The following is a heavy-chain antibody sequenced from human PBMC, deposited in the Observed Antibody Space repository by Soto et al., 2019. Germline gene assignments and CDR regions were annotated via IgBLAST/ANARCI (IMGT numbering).Heavy chain of an antibody. Sequence: SETLSLTCTVSGYPISSGSYWAWIRQPPGKGPEWIASIYHGGTTFYNPSLKSRITISVDTSNNQFSLKLTSVTAADTAVYYCARVHVMVVAGSTFDYWGHGTLVTVSS. CDR1: GYPISSGSY. V-gene: IGHV4-38-2*02. CDR2: IYHGGTT. J-gene: IGHJ4*01. CDR3: ARVHVMVVAGSTFDY. D-gene: IGHD6-19*01.